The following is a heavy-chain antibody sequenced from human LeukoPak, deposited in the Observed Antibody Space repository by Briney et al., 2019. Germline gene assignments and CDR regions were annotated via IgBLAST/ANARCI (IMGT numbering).Heavy chain of an antibody. CDR3: ARGWGYYEYYMDV. D-gene: IGHD3-22*01. Sequence: SETLSLTCTVSGGSISSGSYYWSWIRQPAGKGPEWIGRIYTSGSTNYNPSLKSRVTISVDTSKNQFSLKLSSVTAADTAVYYCARGWGYYEYYMDVWGKGTTVTISS. V-gene: IGHV4-61*02. CDR1: GGSISSGSYY. CDR2: IYTSGST. J-gene: IGHJ6*03.